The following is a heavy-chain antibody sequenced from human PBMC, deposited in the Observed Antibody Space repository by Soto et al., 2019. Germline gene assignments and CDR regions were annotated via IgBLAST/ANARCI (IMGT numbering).Heavy chain of an antibody. V-gene: IGHV3-74*01. D-gene: IGHD6-25*01. Sequence: EVRLVESGGGLVQPGGSLRLSCAASGFTFRNYWMHWVRQVPGKGVVWVSRIDSDGSETNYADSVKGRFTISRDNPKNTVYLQMNRLRAEDTAVYYCASPRAAAGTNLYFYGLDACGQGTTVTVSS. CDR1: GFTFRNYW. CDR2: IDSDGSET. CDR3: ASPRAAAGTNLYFYGLDA. J-gene: IGHJ6*01.